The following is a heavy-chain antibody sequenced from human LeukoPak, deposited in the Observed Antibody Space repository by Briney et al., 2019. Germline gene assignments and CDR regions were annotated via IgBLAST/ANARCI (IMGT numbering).Heavy chain of an antibody. CDR2: ISGSGGST. Sequence: GGTLRLSCAASGFTFSSYGMSWVRQAPGKGLEWVSAISGSGGSTYYADSVKGRFTISRDNSKNTLYLQMNSLRAEDTAVYYCAKESLRTMVYFQHWGQGTLVTVSS. CDR1: GFTFSSYG. D-gene: IGHD3-10*01. V-gene: IGHV3-23*01. J-gene: IGHJ1*01. CDR3: AKESLRTMVYFQH.